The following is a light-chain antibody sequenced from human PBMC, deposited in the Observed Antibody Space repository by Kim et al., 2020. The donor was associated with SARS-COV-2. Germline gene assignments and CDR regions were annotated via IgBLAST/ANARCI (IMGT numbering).Light chain of an antibody. CDR2: GAS. Sequence: APGERATHSCRARQSVSSNVAWYQQKPGQAPRLLIYGASTRAAGIPARFSGSGSGTEFTLTISSLQSEDFAVYYCQQYNNWPLTFGGGTKVDIK. CDR3: QQYNNWPLT. J-gene: IGKJ4*01. CDR1: QSVSSN. V-gene: IGKV3-15*01.